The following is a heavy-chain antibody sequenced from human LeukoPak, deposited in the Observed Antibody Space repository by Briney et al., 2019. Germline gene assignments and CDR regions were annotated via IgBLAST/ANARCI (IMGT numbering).Heavy chain of an antibody. CDR2: ISWNSGSI. Sequence: SLTLSCLSSGFIFVDYAMHWLRQARGKGLEWVSGISWNSGSIGYADSVNGGLTISIDNDKNYLYLQMNSLRAEDPALYYCARDSFRVATITYYYYYYKDVWGKGTTVTVSS. J-gene: IGHJ6*03. CDR3: ARDSFRVATITYYYYYYKDV. CDR1: GFIFVDYA. D-gene: IGHD5-12*01. V-gene: IGHV3-9*01.